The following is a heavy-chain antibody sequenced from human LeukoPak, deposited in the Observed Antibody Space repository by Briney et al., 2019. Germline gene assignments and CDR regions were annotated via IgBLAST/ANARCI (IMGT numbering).Heavy chain of an antibody. Sequence: RPGWSLRLSCAASGFSFNGYWMSWVRQAPGKGREWVANIKGDGSAQYYVDSVKGRFTISRDNAKNSLNLQMNSLRAEDTAVYYCATTSNAPGNHWGQGTLVTVSS. CDR1: GFSFNGYW. CDR3: ATTSNAPGNH. J-gene: IGHJ5*02. CDR2: IKGDGSAQ. V-gene: IGHV3-7*01.